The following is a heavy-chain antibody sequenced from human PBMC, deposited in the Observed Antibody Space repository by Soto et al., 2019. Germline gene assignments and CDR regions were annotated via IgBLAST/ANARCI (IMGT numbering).Heavy chain of an antibody. CDR1: GFTFSSYT. CDR3: VRSGDLWWYWAPDDY. CDR2: ISYDGSEK. D-gene: IGHD2-15*01. V-gene: IGHV3-30-3*01. J-gene: IGHJ4*02. Sequence: QVQLVESGGVVGQPGRSLRLSCAASGFTFSSYTLHWVRQAPGKGLEWVTLISYDGSEKYYADSVKGRFTISRDNSKNSLYLQMNSLRPEDTAVYYCVRSGDLWWYWAPDDYWGQGTLVTVSS.